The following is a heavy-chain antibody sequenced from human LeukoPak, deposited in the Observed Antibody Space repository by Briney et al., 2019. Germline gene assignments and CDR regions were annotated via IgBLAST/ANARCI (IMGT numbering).Heavy chain of an antibody. CDR1: GFTFSNYA. CDR2: ISGTGGRT. J-gene: IGHJ6*02. CDR3: AKGLHGGLGYGVDV. V-gene: IGHV3-23*01. Sequence: GGSLRLSCTASGFTFSNYAMTWVRQAPGKGLEWVSSISGTGGRTYSAEPVKGRFTISRDNTKNTLSLQMKNLRVEHTAVYYCAKGLHGGLGYGVDVWGQGTTVSVSS. D-gene: IGHD3-16*01.